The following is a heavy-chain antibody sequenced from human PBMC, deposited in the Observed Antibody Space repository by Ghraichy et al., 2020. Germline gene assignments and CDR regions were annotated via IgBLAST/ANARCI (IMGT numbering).Heavy chain of an antibody. V-gene: IGHV4-30-4*01. Sequence: SETLSLTCTVSGGSISSGDYYWSWIRQPPGKGLEWIGYIYYSGSTYYNPSLKSRVTISVDTSKNQFSLKLSSVTAADTAVYYCARVAQIAARPIDYWGQGTLVTVSS. D-gene: IGHD6-6*01. J-gene: IGHJ4*02. CDR3: ARVAQIAARPIDY. CDR1: GGSISSGDYY. CDR2: IYYSGST.